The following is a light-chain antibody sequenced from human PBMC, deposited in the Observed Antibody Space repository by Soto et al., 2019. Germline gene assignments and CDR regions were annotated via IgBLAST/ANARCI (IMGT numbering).Light chain of an antibody. CDR1: SSNIGTNI. CDR2: TNN. Sequence: QSVLTQPPSASGTPGQRVTMSCSGSSSNIGTNIVNWYQQLPGTAPKLLIYTNNQRPSGFPDRFSGSKSGTSASLAISGLQSEDEADYYCAAWDDSLNGWVFGGGTKVTVL. CDR3: AAWDDSLNGWV. J-gene: IGLJ3*02. V-gene: IGLV1-44*01.